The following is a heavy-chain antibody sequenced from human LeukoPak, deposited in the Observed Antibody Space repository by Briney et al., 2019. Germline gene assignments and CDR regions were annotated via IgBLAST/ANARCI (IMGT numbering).Heavy chain of an antibody. CDR3: ARRMIADDY. J-gene: IGHJ4*02. CDR1: GGSFSGYY. Sequence: TSETLSLTCAVYGGSFSGYYWSWIRQPPGKGLEWIGEINHSGSTNYNPSLKSRVTISVDTSKNQFSLKLSSVTAADTAVYYCARRMIADDYWGQGTLVTVSS. V-gene: IGHV4-34*01. D-gene: IGHD3-22*01. CDR2: INHSGST.